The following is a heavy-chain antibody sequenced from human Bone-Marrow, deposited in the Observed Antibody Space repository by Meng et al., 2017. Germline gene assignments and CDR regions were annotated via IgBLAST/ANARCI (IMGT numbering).Heavy chain of an antibody. V-gene: IGHV1-2*06. J-gene: IGHJ4*02. D-gene: IGHD6-19*01. CDR3: ARVPGYSSGWYYFDY. CDR1: GYTFTGYY. Sequence: GRRVPLGTEENTPGASVKVSCKASGYTFTGYYMHWVRQAPGQGLEWMGRINPNSGGTNYAQKFQGRVTMTRDTSISTAYMELSRLRSDDTAVYYCARVPGYSSGWYYFDYWGQGTLVTVSS. CDR2: INPNSGGT.